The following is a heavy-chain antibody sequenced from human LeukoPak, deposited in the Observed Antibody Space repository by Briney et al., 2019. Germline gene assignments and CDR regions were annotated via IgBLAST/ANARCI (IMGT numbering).Heavy chain of an antibody. J-gene: IGHJ4*02. CDR3: VGAAADTTPRP. D-gene: IGHD6-13*01. Sequence: GGSLRLSCAATGFTFSNYAIHWGRQAPGKGLEWVAFISDDGSRQHYADSVRGRFTISRDNAKNTLYLQMNSLRAEDTAVYYCVGAAADTTPRPWGQGTLVTVSS. V-gene: IGHV3-30-3*01. CDR2: ISDDGSRQ. CDR1: GFTFSNYA.